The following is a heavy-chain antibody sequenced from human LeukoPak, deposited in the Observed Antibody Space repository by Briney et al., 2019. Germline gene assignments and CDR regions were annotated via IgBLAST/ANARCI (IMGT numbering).Heavy chain of an antibody. J-gene: IGHJ4*02. Sequence: SETLSLTCTVSGGSISTSSYYWGWIRQPPGKGLEWIGSIYYSGSSYYNPSLKSRVTIFVETSKNQLSLKLSSVTAADTAVYYCARSIVGTTSFDYWGQGTLVTVSS. CDR3: ARSIVGTTSFDY. CDR1: GGSISTSSYY. V-gene: IGHV4-39*01. CDR2: IYYSGSS. D-gene: IGHD1-26*01.